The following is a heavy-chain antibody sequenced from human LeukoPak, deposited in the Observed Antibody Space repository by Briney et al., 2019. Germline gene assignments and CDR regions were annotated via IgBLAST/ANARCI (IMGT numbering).Heavy chain of an antibody. J-gene: IGHJ4*02. CDR2: MYPGDSDT. CDR1: GYSFPNYW. V-gene: IGHV5-51*01. Sequence: GESLKISCQGSGYSFPNYWIGWVRQMPGKGLEWMGIMYPGDSDTRYSPSFQGQVTISADKSVSTTYLQWSSLKASGTAMYYCAASTYRSGSYLGFDSWGQGTLVTVSS. D-gene: IGHD3-10*01. CDR3: AASTYRSGSYLGFDS.